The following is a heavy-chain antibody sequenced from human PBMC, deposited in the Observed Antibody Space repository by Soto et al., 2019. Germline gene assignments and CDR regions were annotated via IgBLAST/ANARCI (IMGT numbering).Heavy chain of an antibody. Sequence: QVPLQESGPGLVKPSGTLSLTCAVSGGSISSSNWWSWVRQPPGKGLEWIGEIYHSGSTNYNPSLNRRVTITVDKSKNQFSLKLSFVTAADTAVYYCARKGYDSSGYYGAFDIWGQGTMVTVSS. CDR1: GGSISSSNW. D-gene: IGHD3-22*01. J-gene: IGHJ3*02. V-gene: IGHV4-4*02. CDR2: IYHSGST. CDR3: ARKGYDSSGYYGAFDI.